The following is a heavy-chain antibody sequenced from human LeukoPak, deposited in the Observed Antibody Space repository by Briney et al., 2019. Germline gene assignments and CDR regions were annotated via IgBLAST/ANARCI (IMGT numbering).Heavy chain of an antibody. Sequence: ASLKVSCKASGYTFTSYYMHWVRQTPGQGLEWMGIIDPSGGSTRYAQKFQSRVTLTRDTSTRTVYMELSSLRSEDTAEYYCARDGRDILTGYATGSNWYFDLWGRGTLVTVSS. V-gene: IGHV1-46*01. CDR1: GYTFTSYY. J-gene: IGHJ2*01. D-gene: IGHD3-9*01. CDR3: ARDGRDILTGYATGSNWYFDL. CDR2: IDPSGGST.